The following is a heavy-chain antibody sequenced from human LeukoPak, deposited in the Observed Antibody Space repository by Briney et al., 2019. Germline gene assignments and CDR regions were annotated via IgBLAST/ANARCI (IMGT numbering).Heavy chain of an antibody. J-gene: IGHJ4*02. CDR2: ISWSGGEI. D-gene: IGHD3-16*01. CDR1: GFTFDDYA. V-gene: IGHV3-9*01. CDR3: AKDLTAGGVAGGFDY. Sequence: GGSLRLSCAASGFTFDDYAMHWVRHTPGKGLEWVSGISWSGGEIGYADSVKGRFTISRDKAKKSLYLEMNSLRADDTALYYCAKDLTAGGVAGGFDYWGQGTLVTVSS.